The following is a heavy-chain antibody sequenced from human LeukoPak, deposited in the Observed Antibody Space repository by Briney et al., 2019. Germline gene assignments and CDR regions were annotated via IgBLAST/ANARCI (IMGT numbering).Heavy chain of an antibody. J-gene: IGHJ5*02. D-gene: IGHD2-15*01. V-gene: IGHV3-23*01. CDR3: AKSLCSGGSCYSFWFDP. CDR2: ISGSGGST. Sequence: PGGSLRLSCAASGFTFSSYAMSWVRQAPGKGLEWVSAISGSGGSTYYADSVKGRFTISRDNSKNTLYLQMNSLRAEDTAVYYRAKSLCSGGSCYSFWFDPWGQGTLVTVSS. CDR1: GFTFSSYA.